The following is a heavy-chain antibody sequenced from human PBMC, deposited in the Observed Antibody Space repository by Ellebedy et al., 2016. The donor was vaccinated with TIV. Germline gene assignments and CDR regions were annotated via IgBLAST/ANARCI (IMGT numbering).Heavy chain of an antibody. D-gene: IGHD6-19*01. CDR1: GYTFTSYG. V-gene: IGHV1-18*04. Sequence: AASVKVSCKASGYTFTSYGISWVRQAPGQGLEWMGWISAYNGNTNYAQKLQGRVTMTTDTSTSTAYMELRSLRSDDTAVYYCARGAPKFRYSSGWYPIGDWGQGTLVTVSS. CDR3: ARGAPKFRYSSGWYPIGD. CDR2: ISAYNGNT. J-gene: IGHJ4*02.